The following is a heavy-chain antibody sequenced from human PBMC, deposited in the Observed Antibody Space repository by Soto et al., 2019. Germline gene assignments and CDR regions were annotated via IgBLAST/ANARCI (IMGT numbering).Heavy chain of an antibody. CDR1: GFTFSSYS. J-gene: IGHJ4*02. V-gene: IGHV3-21*01. Sequence: GGSLRLSCAASGFTFSSYSMNWVRQAPGKGLEWVSSISSSSSYIYYADSVKGRFTISRDNAKNSLYLQMNSLRAEDTAVYYCARDVYNWNDGTGDYWGQGTLVTVSS. CDR2: ISSSSSYI. CDR3: ARDVYNWNDGTGDY. D-gene: IGHD1-1*01.